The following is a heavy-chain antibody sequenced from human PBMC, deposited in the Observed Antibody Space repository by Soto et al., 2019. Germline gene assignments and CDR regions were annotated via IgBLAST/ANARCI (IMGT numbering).Heavy chain of an antibody. V-gene: IGHV4-4*02. CDR2: IYHSGST. CDR3: ARRGSTVTNDNLFDY. Sequence: SETLSLTCAVSGGSISSSNWWSWVRQPPGKGLEWIGEIYHSGSTNYNPSLKSRVTISVDKSKNQFSPKLSSVTAADTAVYYCARRGSTVTNDNLFDYWGQGTLVTVSS. J-gene: IGHJ4*02. D-gene: IGHD4-17*01. CDR1: GGSISSSNW.